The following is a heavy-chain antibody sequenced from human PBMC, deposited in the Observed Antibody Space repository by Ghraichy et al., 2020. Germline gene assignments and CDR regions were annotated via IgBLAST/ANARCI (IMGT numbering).Heavy chain of an antibody. D-gene: IGHD1-26*01. CDR2: IKGDGTDI. V-gene: IGHV3-74*01. CDR1: GFSFRNYW. CDR3: ARDMPREDY. Sequence: GGSLRLSCAASGFSFRNYWMHWVRQAPGKGPVWVSHIKGDGTDITYGDSVKGRFTISRDNVKNTLYLQMNDLRAEDTAIYYCARDMPREDYWGQGTLVPVSS. J-gene: IGHJ4*02.